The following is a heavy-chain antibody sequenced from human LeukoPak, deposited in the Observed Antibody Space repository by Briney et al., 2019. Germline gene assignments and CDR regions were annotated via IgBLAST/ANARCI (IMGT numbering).Heavy chain of an antibody. CDR1: GFTFSSYG. J-gene: IGHJ4*02. V-gene: IGHV3-30*02. Sequence: PGGSLRLSCAASGFTFSSYGMHWVRQAPGKGLQWVAFMRYDGSNKNYADSVKGRFTSSRDNSTNTLYLQMNSLRAEDTAVYYCAGGDTSGYYYAGFEYWGQGTLVTVSS. D-gene: IGHD3-22*01. CDR2: MRYDGSNK. CDR3: AGGDTSGYYYAGFEY.